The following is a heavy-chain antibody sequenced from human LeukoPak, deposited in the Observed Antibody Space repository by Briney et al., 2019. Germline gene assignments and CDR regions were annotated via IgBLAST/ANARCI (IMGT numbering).Heavy chain of an antibody. Sequence: SETLSLTCSVSGGSISLSYYYWNWIRQPPGKGLEWIGYVFHTGSTNYNPSLKSRVTISVDTSKNQFSLKLSSVTAAGTAVYYCARDRGSQPFIDYWGQGTLVTVSS. CDR2: VFHTGST. J-gene: IGHJ4*02. D-gene: IGHD1-26*01. CDR3: ARDRGSQPFIDY. CDR1: GGSISLSYYY. V-gene: IGHV4-61*01.